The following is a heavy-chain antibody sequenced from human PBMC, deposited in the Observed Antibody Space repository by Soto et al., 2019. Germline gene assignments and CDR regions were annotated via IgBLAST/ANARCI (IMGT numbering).Heavy chain of an antibody. J-gene: IGHJ3*02. CDR2: IYYSGST. CDR1: GGSISSYY. V-gene: IGHV4-59*01. D-gene: IGHD6-13*01. CDR3: AGWRSSWLLKAVDDAFDI. Sequence: PSETLSLTCTVSGGSISSYYWSWIRQPPGKGLEWIGYIYYSGSTNYNPSLKSRVTISVDTSKNQFSLKLSSVTAADTAVYYCAGWRSSWLLKAVDDAFDIWGQGTMVTVSS.